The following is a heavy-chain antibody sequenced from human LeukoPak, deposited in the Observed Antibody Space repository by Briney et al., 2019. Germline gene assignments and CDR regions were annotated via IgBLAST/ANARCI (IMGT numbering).Heavy chain of an antibody. D-gene: IGHD6-19*01. CDR3: ARVEAEAGNWGGLDP. CDR2: ISSTSSYI. CDR1: GFTFSSYS. Sequence: GGSLRLSCAASGFTFSSYSMNWVRQAPGKGLEWVSSISSTSSYIYYADSVKGRFTISRDNAKDSLFLQLNSLRAEDTAMYYCARVEAEAGNWGGLDPWGQGTLVTVSS. J-gene: IGHJ5*02. V-gene: IGHV3-21*01.